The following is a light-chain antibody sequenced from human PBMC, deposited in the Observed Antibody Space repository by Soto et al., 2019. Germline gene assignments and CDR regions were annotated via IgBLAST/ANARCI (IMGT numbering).Light chain of an antibody. J-gene: IGKJ5*01. V-gene: IGKV3-11*01. Sequence: ILLTQSPATVSLSPGESATLSCRASQSVRTYLAWYRQTPGQPPRLLIYDASKRAAGISARFSGSGSETDFTLTITSLEPDDSAVYYWQHGGNWPPITVGPGTRLEIK. CDR2: DAS. CDR1: QSVRTY. CDR3: QHGGNWPPIT.